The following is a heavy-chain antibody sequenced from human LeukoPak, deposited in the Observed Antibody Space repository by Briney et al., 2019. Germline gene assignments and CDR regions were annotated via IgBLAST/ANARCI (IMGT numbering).Heavy chain of an antibody. CDR2: ISSSSSYI. V-gene: IGHV3-21*01. D-gene: IGHD4-4*01. CDR1: GFTFSSYS. Sequence: PGGSLRLSCASSGFTFSSYSMNWVRQAPGKGLEWVSFISSSSSYIYYADSVKGRFTISRDNAKNSLYLQMNSLRAEDTAVYYCARHPDYSPLFDYWGQGTLVTVSS. J-gene: IGHJ4*02. CDR3: ARHPDYSPLFDY.